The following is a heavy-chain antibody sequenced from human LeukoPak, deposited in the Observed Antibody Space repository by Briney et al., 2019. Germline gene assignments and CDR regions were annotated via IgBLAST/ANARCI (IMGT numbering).Heavy chain of an antibody. CDR3: ARGRYYDSSGYYSVYFDY. D-gene: IGHD3-22*01. Sequence: TSETLSLTCAVYGGSFSGYYWSWIRQPPGKGLEWIGEINHSGSTNYNPSLKSRATISVDTSKNQFSLKLSSVTAADTAVYYCARGRYYDSSGYYSVYFDYWGQGTLVTVSS. J-gene: IGHJ4*02. V-gene: IGHV4-34*01. CDR1: GGSFSGYY. CDR2: INHSGST.